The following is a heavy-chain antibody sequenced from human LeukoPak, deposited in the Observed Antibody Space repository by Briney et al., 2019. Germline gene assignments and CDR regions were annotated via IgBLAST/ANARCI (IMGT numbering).Heavy chain of an antibody. CDR3: ARGPFGISRDS. D-gene: IGHD3-16*01. J-gene: IGHJ5*01. V-gene: IGHV1-2*02. Sequence: ASVKVSCKASGYTFTSYGISWVRQAPGQGLEWMGWINPKSGGTNYAQKFQRRVTMTRDTSINTAYMEVASLRSDDTAVYFCARGPFGISRDSWGQGTLVTVSS. CDR2: INPKSGGT. CDR1: GYTFTSYG.